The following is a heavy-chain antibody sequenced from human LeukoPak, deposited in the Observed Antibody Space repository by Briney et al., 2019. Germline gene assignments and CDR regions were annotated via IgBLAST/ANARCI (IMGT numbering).Heavy chain of an antibody. CDR1: GFTLSSYA. V-gene: IGHV3-23*01. CDR2: IDVTTGGS. Sequence: GGSLRLXCAAYGFTLSSYAMRWGRQAPGMGLVWVSTIDVTTGGSYYADSVKGRFTISRDTFQNTLYLQLNSLRVDDTAVYYCAKVNYYQPYFWGQGTLVTVSS. CDR3: AKVNYYQPYF. J-gene: IGHJ4*02. D-gene: IGHD2-2*01.